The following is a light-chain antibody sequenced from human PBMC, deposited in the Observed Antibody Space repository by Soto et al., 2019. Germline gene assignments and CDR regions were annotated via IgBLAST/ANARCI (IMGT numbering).Light chain of an antibody. CDR2: QDS. CDR3: QAWDSSHVV. Sequence: SYELTQPPSVSVSPGQTAIITCSGDKLENKYVCWYQQKPGQSPVLVIYQDSKRPSGIPERFSGSNSGNTATLTISGTQAMDEADYYCQAWDSSHVVFGGGTKLTVL. J-gene: IGLJ2*01. CDR1: KLENKY. V-gene: IGLV3-1*01.